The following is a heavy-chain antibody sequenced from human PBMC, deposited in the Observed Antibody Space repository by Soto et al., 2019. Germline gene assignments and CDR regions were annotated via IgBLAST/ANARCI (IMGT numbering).Heavy chain of an antibody. CDR1: VEFFSNYG. Sequence: QVQLVQSGAEVKEPGSSVKVSCKASVEFFSNYGISWVRQAPGQGLEWMGGIIPIFGTISYAEKFQGRVTITADESTNTVYMELRSLRSADTALYYCARVFPDGWVEPGVVRGYSDTWGRGTLVTVSS. CDR2: IIPIFGTI. V-gene: IGHV1-69*01. J-gene: IGHJ5*02. CDR3: ARVFPDGWVEPGVVRGYSDT. D-gene: IGHD3-3*01.